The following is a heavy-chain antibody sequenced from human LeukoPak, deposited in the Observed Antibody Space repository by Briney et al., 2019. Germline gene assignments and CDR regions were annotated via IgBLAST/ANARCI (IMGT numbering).Heavy chain of an antibody. CDR3: ARDGSRSGCFDP. J-gene: IGHJ5*02. Sequence: ASVKVSCKASGYTFTSYYIHWVRQAPGQGLEWMGIINPSGGSTIYAQKFQGRVTMTRDMSTSTVYMELSSLRSEDTAVYHCARDGSRSGCFDPWGQGTLVTVSS. V-gene: IGHV1-46*01. D-gene: IGHD6-6*01. CDR2: INPSGGST. CDR1: GYTFTSYY.